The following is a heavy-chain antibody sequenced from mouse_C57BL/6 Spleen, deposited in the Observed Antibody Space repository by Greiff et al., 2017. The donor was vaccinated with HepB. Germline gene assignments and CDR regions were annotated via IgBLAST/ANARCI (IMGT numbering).Heavy chain of an antibody. CDR1: GFTFSDYY. Sequence: DVKLVESEGGLVQPGSSMKLSCTASGFTFSDYYMAWVRQVPEKGLEWVANINYDGSSTYYLDSLKSRFIISRDNAKNILYLQMSILKSEDTATYYCAREGDGYPFAYWGQGTLVTVSA. V-gene: IGHV5-16*01. J-gene: IGHJ3*01. CDR3: AREGDGYPFAY. D-gene: IGHD2-3*01. CDR2: INYDGSST.